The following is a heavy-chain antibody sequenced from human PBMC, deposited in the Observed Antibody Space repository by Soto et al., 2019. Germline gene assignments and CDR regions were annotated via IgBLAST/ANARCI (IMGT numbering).Heavy chain of an antibody. CDR3: ARLRIATNNYKWFDP. CDR1: GAALNSGNYY. CDR2: IYVTGAV. D-gene: IGHD2-21*01. J-gene: IGHJ5*02. Sequence: SETRSLTCSVAGAALNSGNYYWSWIRQVPGKGLEWIGHIYVTGAVDYNPSLRDRITISQDTSERQFSLNLRLVTAAGTAVYYCARLRIATNNYKWFDPWGQGTLVTVSS. V-gene: IGHV4-31*03.